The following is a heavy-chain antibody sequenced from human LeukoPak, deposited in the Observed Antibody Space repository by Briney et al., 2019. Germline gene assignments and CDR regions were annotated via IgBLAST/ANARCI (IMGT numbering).Heavy chain of an antibody. J-gene: IGHJ4*02. Sequence: SETLSLTCAVYGGSFSGYYWSWIRQPPGKGLEWIGEINHSGSTNYNPSLKSRVTISVDTSKNQFSLKLGSVTAADTAVYYCARGGRLDYWGQGTLVTVSS. CDR1: GGSFSGYY. V-gene: IGHV4-34*01. CDR3: ARGGRLDY. CDR2: INHSGST.